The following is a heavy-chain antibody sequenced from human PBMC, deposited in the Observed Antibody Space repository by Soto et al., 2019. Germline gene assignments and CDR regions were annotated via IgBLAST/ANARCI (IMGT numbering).Heavy chain of an antibody. CDR1: GYSFAGYW. J-gene: IGHJ4*02. V-gene: IGHV5-10-1*01. Sequence: AESLKISCNGSGYSFAGYWITWVRQKPWKGLEWMGRIDPSDSQTYYSPSFRGHVTISVTKSITTVFLQWSSLRASDTAMYYCARQIYDSDTGPNFQYYFDSWGQGTPVTVSS. CDR3: ARQIYDSDTGPNFQYYFDS. CDR2: IDPSDSQT. D-gene: IGHD3-22*01.